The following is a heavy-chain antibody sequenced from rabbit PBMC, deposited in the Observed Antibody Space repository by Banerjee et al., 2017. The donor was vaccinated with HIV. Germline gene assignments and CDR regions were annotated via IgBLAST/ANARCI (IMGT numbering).Heavy chain of an antibody. CDR3: SRGLVAGVLDL. CDR2: IYPTYGAT. J-gene: IGHJ4*01. D-gene: IGHD3-3*01. CDR1: GFDFSSYY. V-gene: IGHV1S7*01. Sequence: QLKETGGGLVQPGGSLTLSCKASGFDFSSYYMNWVRQTPGKGLEWIGCIYPTYGATDYASWVNGRFTISLDNAQNTVFLQMTSLTAADTATYFCSRGLVAGVLDLWGPGTLVTVS.